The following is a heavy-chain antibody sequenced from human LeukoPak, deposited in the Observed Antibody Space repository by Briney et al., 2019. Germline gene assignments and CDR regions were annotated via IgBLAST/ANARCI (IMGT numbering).Heavy chain of an antibody. Sequence: ASVKVSCKASGYTFTSYAMHWVRQAPGQRLEWMGWINAGNANTKYSQEFQGRVTITRDTSTSTAYMELRSLRSDDTAVYYCAGDLDPAADYYYMDVWGKGTTVTVSS. J-gene: IGHJ6*03. CDR1: GYTFTSYA. D-gene: IGHD6-13*01. V-gene: IGHV1-3*01. CDR3: AGDLDPAADYYYMDV. CDR2: INAGNANT.